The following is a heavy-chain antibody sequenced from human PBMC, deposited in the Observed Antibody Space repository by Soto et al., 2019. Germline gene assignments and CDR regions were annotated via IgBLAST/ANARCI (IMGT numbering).Heavy chain of an antibody. CDR1: GFTFSSYE. J-gene: IGHJ6*02. V-gene: IGHV3-48*03. CDR2: ISSSGSTI. Sequence: GGSLRLSCAASGFTFSSYEMNWVRQAPGKGLEWVSYISSSGSTIYYADSVKGRFTISRDNAKNSLYLQMNSLRAEDTAVYYCAGRGGAKNHLLWFGEFPPVYYYGMDVWGQGTTVTVSS. CDR3: AGRGGAKNHLLWFGEFPPVYYYGMDV. D-gene: IGHD3-10*01.